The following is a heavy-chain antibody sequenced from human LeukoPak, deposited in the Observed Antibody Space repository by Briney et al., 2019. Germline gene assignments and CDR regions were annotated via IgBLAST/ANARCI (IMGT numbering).Heavy chain of an antibody. J-gene: IGHJ4*02. V-gene: IGHV3-15*01. Sequence: PGGSLRLSCAASGFTFSNAWMSWVRQAPGKGLEWVGRIKSKTDGGTTDYAAPVKGRFTISRDDSKNTLYLQMNSLRTEDTAVYYCTTEWIAAHFDYWGQGTLVTVSS. D-gene: IGHD6-6*01. CDR2: IKSKTDGGTT. CDR1: GFTFSNAW. CDR3: TTEWIAAHFDY.